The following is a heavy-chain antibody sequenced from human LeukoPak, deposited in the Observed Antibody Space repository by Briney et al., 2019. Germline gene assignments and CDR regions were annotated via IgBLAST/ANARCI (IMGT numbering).Heavy chain of an antibody. CDR3: ARDAKYYDFWSGYSTGGDGFDY. D-gene: IGHD3-3*01. Sequence: GGSLRLSCAASGFTFSSYEMNWVRQAPGKGLEWVSCISSSGSTIYYADSVKGRFTISRDNAKNSLYLQMNSLRAEDTAVYYCARDAKYYDFWSGYSTGGDGFDYWGQGTLVTVSS. V-gene: IGHV3-48*03. CDR1: GFTFSSYE. J-gene: IGHJ4*02. CDR2: ISSSGSTI.